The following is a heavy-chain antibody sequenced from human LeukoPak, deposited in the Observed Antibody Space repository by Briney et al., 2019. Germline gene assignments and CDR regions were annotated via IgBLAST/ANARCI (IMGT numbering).Heavy chain of an antibody. CDR1: GYTFTGYY. V-gene: IGHV1-2*04. CDR2: INPNSGGT. Sequence: ASVKVSCKASGYTFTGYYMHWVRQAPGQGLEWMGWINPNSGGTNYAQKFQGWVTMTRDTSISTAYMELSRLRSEDTAVYYCTRELKVGPHWFDPWGQGTLVTVSS. CDR3: TRELKVGPHWFDP. J-gene: IGHJ5*02. D-gene: IGHD3-16*01.